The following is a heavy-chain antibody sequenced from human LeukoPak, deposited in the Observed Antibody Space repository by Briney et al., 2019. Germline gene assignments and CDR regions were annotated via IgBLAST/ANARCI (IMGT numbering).Heavy chain of an antibody. V-gene: IGHV1-8*01. CDR1: GYTFTSYD. Sequence: ASVKVSCKASGYTFTSYDINWVRQATGQGLEWMGWMNPNSGNTGYAQKFQGRVTMTRNTSISTAYVELSSLRSEDTAVYYCARGYSYDPFFDYWGQGTLVTVSS. CDR3: ARGYSYDPFFDY. D-gene: IGHD5-18*01. J-gene: IGHJ4*02. CDR2: MNPNSGNT.